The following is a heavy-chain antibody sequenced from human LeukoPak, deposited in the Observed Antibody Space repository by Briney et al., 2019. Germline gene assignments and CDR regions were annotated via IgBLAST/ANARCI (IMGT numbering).Heavy chain of an antibody. Sequence: SETLSPTCTVSGASISTYSWSWIRQPPRKGLEWIGHIYTSGSTNYNPSLKSRVTISVDTSKNQFSLKLSSVTAADTAVYYCARAPGGFDPWGQGTLVTVSS. V-gene: IGHV4-4*09. J-gene: IGHJ5*02. CDR3: ARAPGGFDP. CDR2: IYTSGST. CDR1: GASISTYS. D-gene: IGHD3-10*01.